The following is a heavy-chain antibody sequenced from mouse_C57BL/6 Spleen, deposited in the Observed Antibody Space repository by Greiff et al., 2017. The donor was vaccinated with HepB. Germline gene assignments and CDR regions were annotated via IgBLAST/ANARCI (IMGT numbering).Heavy chain of an antibody. D-gene: IGHD2-5*01. CDR1: GYTFTDYN. V-gene: IGHV1-22*01. Sequence: VQLKESGPELVKPGASVKMSCKASGYTFTDYNMHWVKQSHGKSLEWIGYINPNNGGTSYNQKFKGKATLTVNKSSSTAYMELRSLTSEDSAVYYCAREGYYSTAWFAYWGQGTLVTVSA. J-gene: IGHJ3*01. CDR3: AREGYYSTAWFAY. CDR2: INPNNGGT.